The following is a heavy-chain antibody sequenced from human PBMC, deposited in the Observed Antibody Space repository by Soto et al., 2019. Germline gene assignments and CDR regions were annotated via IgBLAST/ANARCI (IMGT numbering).Heavy chain of an antibody. V-gene: IGHV4-34*01. CDR1: GGSFSGYY. CDR3: ARGLERYSGSWYRGDYFDY. CDR2: IHHSGST. Sequence: QVQLQQWGAGLLKPSETLSLTCNVSGGSFSGYYWTWIRQPSGKGLEWIGEIHHSGSTNYNPSLKSRVTTAVDTSNNQFSLKLSSVTAADTAVYYCARGLERYSGSWYRGDYFDYWGQGILVTVSS. J-gene: IGHJ4*02. D-gene: IGHD6-13*01.